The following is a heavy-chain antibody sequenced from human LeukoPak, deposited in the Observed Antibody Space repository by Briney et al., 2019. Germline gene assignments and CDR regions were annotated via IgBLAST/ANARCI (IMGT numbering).Heavy chain of an antibody. CDR3: AREVAAAGYYYYYYMDV. Sequence: ASVKDSCKASGYTFTRYYMHWVRQAPGQGLEWMGWINPNSGGTNYAQKFQGRVTMTRDTSISTAYMELSRLRSDDTAVYYCAREVAAAGYYYYYYMDVWGKGTTVTVSS. CDR2: INPNSGGT. V-gene: IGHV1-2*02. CDR1: GYTFTRYY. D-gene: IGHD6-13*01. J-gene: IGHJ6*03.